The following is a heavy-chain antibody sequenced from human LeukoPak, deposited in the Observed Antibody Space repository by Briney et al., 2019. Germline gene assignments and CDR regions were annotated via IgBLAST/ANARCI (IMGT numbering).Heavy chain of an antibody. D-gene: IGHD3-9*01. J-gene: IGHJ5*01. CDR1: GYSFSTYW. V-gene: IGHV5-51*01. CDR3: ARLLDILTGNSFDS. Sequence: HGESLKISCKGSGYSFSTYWIGWVRQMPGNGLEWMGIVYPGDSDTTYSPSFQGQVTISVDKSISTAYLQWSSLKASDTAMYYCARLLDILTGNSFDSWGQGTLVTVSS. CDR2: VYPGDSDT.